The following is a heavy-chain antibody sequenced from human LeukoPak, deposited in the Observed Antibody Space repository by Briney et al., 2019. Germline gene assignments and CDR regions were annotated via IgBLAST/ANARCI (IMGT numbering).Heavy chain of an antibody. CDR2: INPNSGGT. Sequence: ASVKVSCKASGYTFTGYYMHWVRQAPGQGLEWMGRINPNSGGTNYAQKFQGRVTMTRDTSISTAYMELSRLRSDDTAVYYCARDLGVSYIVAKVIDYWGQGTLVTVSS. CDR3: ARDLGVSYIVAKVIDY. CDR1: GYTFTGYY. J-gene: IGHJ4*02. V-gene: IGHV1-2*06. D-gene: IGHD5-12*01.